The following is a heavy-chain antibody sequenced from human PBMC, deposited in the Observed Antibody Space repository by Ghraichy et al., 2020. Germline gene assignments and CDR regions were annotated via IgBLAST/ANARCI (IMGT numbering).Heavy chain of an antibody. Sequence: SETLSLTCTVSGCSISTYYWSWIRQPPGKGLEWIGYIFYSGSTNYNPSLKSRVTISTDTSKNQFSLKLSSVTAADAAVYYCARLGSGSFKDWGQGTLVTVSS. J-gene: IGHJ4*02. D-gene: IGHD3-10*01. CDR3: ARLGSGSFKD. V-gene: IGHV4-59*01. CDR2: IFYSGST. CDR1: GCSISTYY.